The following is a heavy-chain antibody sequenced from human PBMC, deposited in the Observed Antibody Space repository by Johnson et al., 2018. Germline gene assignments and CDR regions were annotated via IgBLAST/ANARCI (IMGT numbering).Heavy chain of an antibody. CDR3: TRHFPFGNGDCYTDALDV. CDR1: GFTFSGSA. CDR2: IRSKTNNYAT. V-gene: IGHV3-73*01. Sequence: VQLVESGGGLVQPGGSLKLSCAASGFTFSGSAIHWVRRASGKGLEWLGRIRSKTNNYATTYAASVEGRFTISRDDSKGTAFLQMNSLKTEDTAVYFCTRHFPFGNGDCYTDALDVWGQGTMVTVSS. J-gene: IGHJ3*01. D-gene: IGHD2-21*02.